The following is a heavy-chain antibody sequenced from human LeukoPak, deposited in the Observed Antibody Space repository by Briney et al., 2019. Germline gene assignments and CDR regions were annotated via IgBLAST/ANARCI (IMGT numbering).Heavy chain of an antibody. CDR1: GGSISSGSYY. CDR2: INHSGST. CDR3: ARRGGSSWYRIHY. J-gene: IGHJ4*02. V-gene: IGHV4-39*07. Sequence: SETLSLTCTVSGGSISSGSYYWSWIRQPPGKGLEWIGEINHSGSTNYNPSLKSRVTISVDTSKNQFSLKLSSVTAADTAVYYCARRGGSSWYRIHYWGQGTLVTVSS. D-gene: IGHD6-13*01.